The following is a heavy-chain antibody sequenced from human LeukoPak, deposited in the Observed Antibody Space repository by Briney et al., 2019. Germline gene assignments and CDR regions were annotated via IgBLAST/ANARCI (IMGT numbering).Heavy chain of an antibody. CDR3: AKVLFFDYDPFDY. CDR2: IYYSGST. J-gene: IGHJ4*02. Sequence: SETLSLTCTVSGGSISSYYWSWIRQPPGKGLEWIGYIYYSGSTNYNPSLKSRVTISVDTSKNQFSLKLSSVTAADTAVYYCAKVLFFDYDPFDYWGQGTLVTVSS. D-gene: IGHD3/OR15-3a*01. CDR1: GGSISSYY. V-gene: IGHV4-59*01.